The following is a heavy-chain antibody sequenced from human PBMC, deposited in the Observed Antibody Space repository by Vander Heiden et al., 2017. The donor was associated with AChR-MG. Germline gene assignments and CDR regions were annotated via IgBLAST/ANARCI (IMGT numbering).Heavy chain of an antibody. CDR1: GGSISSSSYF. J-gene: IGHJ4*02. CDR2: IYYSGST. D-gene: IGHD3-9*01. CDR3: ARYYDSLTGYYQFDY. V-gene: IGHV4-39*01. Sequence: QLQLQESGPGLVKPSETLSPTCTVSGGSISSSSYFLGWIRQPPGKGLEWIGSIYYSGSTYYNPSLKSRVTISVDTSKNQFSLKLSSVTAADTAVYYCARYYDSLTGYYQFDYWGQGTLVTVSS.